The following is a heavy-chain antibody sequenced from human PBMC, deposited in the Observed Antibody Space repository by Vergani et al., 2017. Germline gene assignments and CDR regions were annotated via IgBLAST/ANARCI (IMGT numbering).Heavy chain of an antibody. Sequence: EVQLVESGRGLVQPGGSLRLSCAASGFTFSTYGMHWVRQAPGKGLEWVSGINWNSDSIAYADSVKGRFTISRDNAKNSLYLQMNSLRAEDTALYYCVKDIAASGNYWYFDLWGRGTLVTVSS. V-gene: IGHV3-9*01. CDR1: GFTFSTYG. D-gene: IGHD6-13*01. CDR3: VKDIAASGNYWYFDL. CDR2: INWNSDSI. J-gene: IGHJ2*01.